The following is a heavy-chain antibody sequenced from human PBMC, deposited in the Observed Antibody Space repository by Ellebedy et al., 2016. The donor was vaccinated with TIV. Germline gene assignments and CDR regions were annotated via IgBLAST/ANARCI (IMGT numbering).Heavy chain of an antibody. CDR3: AKSTVINPEGDAYDI. CDR2: IDSSGTYI. Sequence: PGGSLRLSCAASGFTFSSFGMNWVRQASGKGLEWVSSIDSSGTYIYYADSVKGRFTISRDNTKNSLYLHMNSLRAEDTAVLYCAKSTVINPEGDAYDIWGQGTMVTVSS. V-gene: IGHV3-21*06. CDR1: GFTFSSFG. D-gene: IGHD4-23*01. J-gene: IGHJ3*02.